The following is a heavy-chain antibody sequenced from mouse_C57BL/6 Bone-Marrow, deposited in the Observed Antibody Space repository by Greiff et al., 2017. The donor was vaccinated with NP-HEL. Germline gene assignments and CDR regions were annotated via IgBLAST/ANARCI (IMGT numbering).Heavy chain of an antibody. D-gene: IGHD4-1*01. Sequence: VQLQQSGAELAKPGASVKLSCKASGYTFTSYWMHWVKQRPGQGLEWIGYINPSSGYTKYNQKFKDKATLTADTSSSTAYMQLRSLTSEDSAVYSCARSEMGRDEAWFDYWGQGTLVTVSS. J-gene: IGHJ3*01. CDR2: INPSSGYT. CDR1: GYTFTSYW. CDR3: ARSEMGRDEAWFDY. V-gene: IGHV1-7*01.